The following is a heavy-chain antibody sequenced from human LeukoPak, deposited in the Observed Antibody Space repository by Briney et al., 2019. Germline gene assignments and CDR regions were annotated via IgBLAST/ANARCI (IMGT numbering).Heavy chain of an antibody. D-gene: IGHD2-2*01. CDR2: MNPANGNT. Sequence: ASVKVSCKASGYTFTSYDMHWVRQATGQGLEWMGWMNPANGNTVYARKFQGRVTITRDISISTAYMELSSLRSEDTAVYYCARVGCSPISCHTWFDPWGQGTLVIVSS. J-gene: IGHJ5*02. V-gene: IGHV1-8*03. CDR1: GYTFTSYD. CDR3: ARVGCSPISCHTWFDP.